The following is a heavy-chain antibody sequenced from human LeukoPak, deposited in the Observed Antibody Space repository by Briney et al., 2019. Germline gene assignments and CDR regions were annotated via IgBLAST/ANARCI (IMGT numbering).Heavy chain of an antibody. J-gene: IGHJ1*01. Sequence: GGSLRLSCAVSGFTFSTYSMNWVRQAPGKGLEWVPYISSSSSTIYYADSVKGRFTISRDNAKNSLYLQMNSLRDEDTAVYYCAKDSDYYHSSGYYYAYFQHWGQGTLVTVSS. D-gene: IGHD3-22*01. V-gene: IGHV3-48*02. CDR3: AKDSDYYHSSGYYYAYFQH. CDR1: GFTFSTYS. CDR2: ISSSSSTI.